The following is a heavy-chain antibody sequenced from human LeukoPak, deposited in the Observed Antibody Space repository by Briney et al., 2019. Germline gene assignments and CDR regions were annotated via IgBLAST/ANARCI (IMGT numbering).Heavy chain of an antibody. D-gene: IGHD4-17*01. Sequence: SDTLSLTCAVYGGSFSGYYWSWIRQPPGKGLEWIGEINHSGSTNYNPSLKSRVTISVDTSKNQFSLKLSSVTAADTAVYYCASNDYGDYGAFDIWGQGTMVTVSS. CDR2: INHSGST. CDR1: GGSFSGYY. V-gene: IGHV4-34*01. CDR3: ASNDYGDYGAFDI. J-gene: IGHJ3*02.